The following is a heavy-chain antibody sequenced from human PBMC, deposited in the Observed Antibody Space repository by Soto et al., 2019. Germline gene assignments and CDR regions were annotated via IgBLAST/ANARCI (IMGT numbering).Heavy chain of an antibody. J-gene: IGHJ4*02. CDR2: ISHDGTNK. Sequence: GGSLRLSCEVSGFTFSAYGMHWVRQAPGKGLEWVAAISHDGTNKNYGDSVKGRFTISRDNSKKTLYLQMNSLRPEDTALYYCAKDEYYYSRSGYYIFDSWGQATLVTVSS. CDR3: AKDEYYYSRSGYYIFDS. D-gene: IGHD3-22*01. CDR1: GFTFSAYG. V-gene: IGHV3-30*18.